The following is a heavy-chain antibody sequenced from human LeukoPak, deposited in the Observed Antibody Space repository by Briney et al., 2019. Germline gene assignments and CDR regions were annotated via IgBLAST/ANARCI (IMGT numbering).Heavy chain of an antibody. CDR1: GGSISTYY. CDR2: IYYSGST. CDR3: ARGDYDFWSGYSGYYFDY. J-gene: IGHJ4*02. Sequence: SETLSLTCAVSGGSISTYYWSWIRQPPGKGLEWIGSIYYSGSTNYSPSLKSRVTISVDTSKNQFSLKLSSVTAADTAVYYCARGDYDFWSGYSGYYFDYWGQGTLVTVSS. D-gene: IGHD3-3*01. V-gene: IGHV4-59*12.